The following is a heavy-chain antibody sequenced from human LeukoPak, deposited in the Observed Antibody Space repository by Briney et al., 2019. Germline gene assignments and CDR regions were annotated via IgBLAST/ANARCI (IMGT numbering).Heavy chain of an antibody. CDR1: GGSISSPTYY. CDR3: ARGIAHRY. D-gene: IGHD6-13*01. CDR2: IYYSGST. Sequence: SETLSLTCTVSGGSISSPTYYWSWIRQPPGKGLEWIGYIYYSGSTNYNPSLQSRVTISVDTSKNQFSLRLRSVTAADTAVYYCARGIAHRYWGQGTLVTVSS. J-gene: IGHJ4*02. V-gene: IGHV4-61*01.